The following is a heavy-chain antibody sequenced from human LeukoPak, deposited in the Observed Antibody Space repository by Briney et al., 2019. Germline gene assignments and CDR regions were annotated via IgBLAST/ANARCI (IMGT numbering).Heavy chain of an antibody. CDR3: ARGRHGDFLDY. CDR2: VIPLFGTA. CDR1: GGAFSNFA. J-gene: IGHJ4*02. D-gene: IGHD4-17*01. V-gene: IGHV1-69*13. Sequence: ASVKVSCKASGGAFSNFAISWVRQAPGQGLEWMGGVIPLFGTANYAQRFQGRVTITADESTSTVYMELSSLRSEDTAVYYCARGRHGDFLDYWGQGTLVTVSS.